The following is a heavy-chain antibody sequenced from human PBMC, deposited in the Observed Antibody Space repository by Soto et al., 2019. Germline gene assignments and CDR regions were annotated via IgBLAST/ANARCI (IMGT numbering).Heavy chain of an antibody. CDR1: SGSISSSNW. CDR3: ARKETTRGIFDI. CDR2: IYHSGST. J-gene: IGHJ3*02. V-gene: IGHV4-4*02. D-gene: IGHD4-17*01. Sequence: SETLSLTCAVSSGSISSSNWWSWVRQPPGKGLEWIGEIYHSGSTNYNPSLKSRVTISVDKSKNQFSLKLSSVTAADTAVYYWARKETTRGIFDIGGQGKMVTVSS.